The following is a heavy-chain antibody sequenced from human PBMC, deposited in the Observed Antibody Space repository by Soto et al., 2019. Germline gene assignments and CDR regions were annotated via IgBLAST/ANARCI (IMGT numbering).Heavy chain of an antibody. Sequence: QEQLVQSGAEVKKPGSSVKVSCKASGGLFSSYPISWVRQVPGQGLEWMGGIIPVFQTAYYTQRFQGRVTITANKYTNTAYMELSSLRSEDTAIYDCARGGSGYTWFNEFWGQGTLVTVSS. D-gene: IGHD3-22*01. CDR1: GGLFSSYP. V-gene: IGHV1-69*06. CDR2: IIPVFQTA. J-gene: IGHJ4*02. CDR3: ARGGSGYTWFNEF.